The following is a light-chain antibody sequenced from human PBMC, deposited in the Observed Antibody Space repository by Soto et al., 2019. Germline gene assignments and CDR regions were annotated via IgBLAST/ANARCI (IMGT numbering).Light chain of an antibody. Sequence: TQPLSVTGAPAQRVTISCTGSSSNIGACYDVHWYQQLPGTAPKLLIYGNSNRPSGVPDRFSGSKSGTSASLAITGLQAEDEADYYCQSYDSSLSALFGTGTKVTVL. CDR1: SSNIGACYD. CDR3: QSYDSSLSAL. J-gene: IGLJ1*01. CDR2: GNS. V-gene: IGLV1-40*01.